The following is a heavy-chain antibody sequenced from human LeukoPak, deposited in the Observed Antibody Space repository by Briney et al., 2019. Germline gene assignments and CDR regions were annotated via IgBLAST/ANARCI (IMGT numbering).Heavy chain of an antibody. CDR3: AKFSGYSSSLYGMDV. J-gene: IGHJ6*02. V-gene: IGHV3-23*01. D-gene: IGHD6-13*01. CDR1: GFTFSSYA. CDR2: ISGSGGST. Sequence: GGSLRLSCAAPGFTFSSYAMSWVRQAPGKGLEWVSAISGSGGSTYYADSVKGRFTISRDNSKNTLYLQMNSLRAEDTAVYYCAKFSGYSSSLYGMDVWGQGTTVTVSS.